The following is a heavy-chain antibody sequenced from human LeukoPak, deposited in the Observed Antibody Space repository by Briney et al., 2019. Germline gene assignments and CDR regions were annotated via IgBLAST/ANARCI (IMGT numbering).Heavy chain of an antibody. CDR2: IYTSGST. D-gene: IGHD1-26*01. CDR3: ARDRRYYATPYYIAY. J-gene: IGHJ4*02. V-gene: IGHV4-4*07. Sequence: SETLSLTWTVSGGSISSYYWSWSRQPAGKGLELIGRIYTSGSTNYNPSLKSRVTISVDKSKTQSSLKLSSVTAADTAVYYCARDRRYYATPYYIAYWGQGTLVTVSS. CDR1: GGSISSYY.